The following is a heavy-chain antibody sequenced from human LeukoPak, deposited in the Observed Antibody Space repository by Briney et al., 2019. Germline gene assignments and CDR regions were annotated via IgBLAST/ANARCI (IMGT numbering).Heavy chain of an antibody. CDR3: AREYCASNCYFDY. V-gene: IGHV4-59*01. D-gene: IGHD2-21*02. Sequence: SETLSLTCTVSGGSISSYYWSWIRQPPGKGLEWIGYIFSSGSTNYNPSLKSRVTISLDTSKNQFSLKLSSVTAADTAAYYCAREYCASNCYFDYWGQGTLVTVSS. CDR2: IFSSGST. J-gene: IGHJ4*02. CDR1: GGSISSYY.